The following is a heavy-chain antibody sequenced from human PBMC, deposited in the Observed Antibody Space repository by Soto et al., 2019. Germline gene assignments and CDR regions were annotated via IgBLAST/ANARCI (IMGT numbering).Heavy chain of an antibody. J-gene: IGHJ4*02. CDR3: ARGLVVVAATGRYFDY. D-gene: IGHD2-15*01. V-gene: IGHV4-34*01. CDR2: INHSGST. Sequence: QVQLQQWGAGLLKPSETLSLTCAVYGGSFSGYYWSWIRKPPGKGREWIGEINHSGSTNYNPSLKSRVTISVDTSKNQFSLKLSSVTAADTAVYYCARGLVVVAATGRYFDYWGQGTLVTVSS. CDR1: GGSFSGYY.